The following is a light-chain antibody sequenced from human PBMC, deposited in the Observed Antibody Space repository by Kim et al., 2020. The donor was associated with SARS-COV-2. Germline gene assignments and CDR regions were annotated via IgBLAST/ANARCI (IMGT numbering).Light chain of an antibody. V-gene: IGLV2-14*03. Sequence: QSALTQSASVSGSPGQSITFSCTGTSDDVGAYNLVSWYQQYPGKAPKVIISDVSERPAGGSNRFSGSKSGNTASLTISGLRAEDEADYYCGSLTRENTYVFGTGTKVTVL. CDR2: DVS. J-gene: IGLJ1*01. CDR1: SDDVGAYNL. CDR3: GSLTRENTYV.